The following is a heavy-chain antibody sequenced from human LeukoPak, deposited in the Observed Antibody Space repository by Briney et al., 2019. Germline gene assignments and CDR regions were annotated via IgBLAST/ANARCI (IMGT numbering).Heavy chain of an antibody. CDR1: GYMLARYG. CDR3: ARDQDDSSRVFDY. D-gene: IGHD2-15*01. V-gene: IGHV1-18*01. Sequence: GASVKVSCAASGYMLARYGMSWVRQAPGQGPEWVGWISGSTYGTRYAQKFQGRVSMTQDTSANIVYMELKSLTSDDTAVYYCARDQDDSSRVFDYWGQGTLVTVSS. J-gene: IGHJ4*02. CDR2: ISGSTYGT.